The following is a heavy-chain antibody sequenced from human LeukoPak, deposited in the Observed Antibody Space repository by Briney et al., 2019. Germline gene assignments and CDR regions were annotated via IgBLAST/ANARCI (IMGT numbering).Heavy chain of an antibody. Sequence: SETLSLTCTVSGGSISSSSYYWGWIRQPPGKGLEWIGSIYYSGSTYYNPSLKSRVTISVDTSKNQFSLKLSSVTAADTAVYYCARVSLYYGSGSYSDFDYWGQGTLVTVSS. J-gene: IGHJ4*02. CDR2: IYYSGST. CDR1: GGSISSSSYY. CDR3: ARVSLYYGSGSYSDFDY. D-gene: IGHD3-10*01. V-gene: IGHV4-39*07.